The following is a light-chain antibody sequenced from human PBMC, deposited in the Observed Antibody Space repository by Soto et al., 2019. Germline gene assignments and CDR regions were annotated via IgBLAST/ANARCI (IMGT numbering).Light chain of an antibody. V-gene: IGKV3-15*01. J-gene: IGKJ1*01. CDR1: QSVSSN. Sequence: EIVLTQSPGTLSLSPGGRATLSCSASQSVSSNLAWYQQKPGQAPRLLIYGASTRATGIPARFSGSGSGTEFTLTISSLQSEDFAVYYCQQYNNWPPWTFGQGTKVDIK. CDR3: QQYNNWPPWT. CDR2: GAS.